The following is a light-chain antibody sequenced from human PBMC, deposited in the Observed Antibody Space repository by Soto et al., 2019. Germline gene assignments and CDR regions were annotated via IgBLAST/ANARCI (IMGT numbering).Light chain of an antibody. J-gene: IGKJ4*01. CDR2: DAS. Sequence: EVGLTQSPATLSLSPGERATLSCRASQSVATYLAWYQQKPGQAPRLLIYDASNRATGIPARFSGSGSGTDFTLTISGLEPEDFAVYYCQQRSYWPPLTFGGGTKVEIK. CDR1: QSVATY. CDR3: QQRSYWPPLT. V-gene: IGKV3-11*01.